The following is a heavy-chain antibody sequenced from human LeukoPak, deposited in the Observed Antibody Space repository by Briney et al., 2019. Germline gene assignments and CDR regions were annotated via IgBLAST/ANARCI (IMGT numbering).Heavy chain of an antibody. CDR3: ARSVSSRFTSPRRPYYFDS. CDR2: IYTSGST. J-gene: IGHJ4*02. V-gene: IGHV4-4*07. D-gene: IGHD3-10*01. CDR1: GGSISSYY. Sequence: SETLSLTCTVSGGSISSYYWSWIRQPAGKGLEWIGRIYTSGSTNYNPSLKSRVTMSVDTSKNQFSLKLSSVTAADTAVYYCARSVSSRFTSPRRPYYFDSWGQGTLVTVSS.